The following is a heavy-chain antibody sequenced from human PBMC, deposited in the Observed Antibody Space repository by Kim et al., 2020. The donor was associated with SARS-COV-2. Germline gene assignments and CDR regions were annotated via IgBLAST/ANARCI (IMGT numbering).Heavy chain of an antibody. D-gene: IGHD3-22*01. CDR3: ARHDDSSGYADY. Sequence: RYSTSFQGQVTISADKSISTAYLQWSSLKASDTAMYYCARHDDSSGYADYWGQGTLVTVSS. J-gene: IGHJ4*02. V-gene: IGHV5-51*01.